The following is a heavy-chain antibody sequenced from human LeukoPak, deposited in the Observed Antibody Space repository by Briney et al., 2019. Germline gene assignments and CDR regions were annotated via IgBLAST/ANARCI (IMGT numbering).Heavy chain of an antibody. CDR1: GFTFSSYS. J-gene: IGHJ6*02. D-gene: IGHD3-16*01. CDR2: ISSSSGYI. V-gene: IGHV3-21*01. CDR3: ARDWGYYYYGMDV. Sequence: GGSLRLSCAASGFTFSSYSMNWLRQAPGKGLEWVSSISSSSGYIYYADSVKGRFTISRDNAKNSLYLQMNSLRAEDTAVYYCARDWGYYYYGMDVWGQGTTVTVSS.